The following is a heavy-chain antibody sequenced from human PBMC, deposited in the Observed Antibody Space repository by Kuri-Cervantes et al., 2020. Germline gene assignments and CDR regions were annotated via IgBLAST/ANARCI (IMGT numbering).Heavy chain of an antibody. J-gene: IGHJ6*03. V-gene: IGHV4-59*13. Sequence: GPLRLSCTVSGGSISSYYWSWIRQPPGKGLEWIGYIYYSGSTNYNPSLKSRVAISVDTSKNQFSLKLSSVTAADTAVYYCARDAQYYGSGSYPHYYMDVWGKGTTVTVSS. CDR3: ARDAQYYGSGSYPHYYMDV. D-gene: IGHD3-10*01. CDR1: GGSISSYY. CDR2: IYYSGST.